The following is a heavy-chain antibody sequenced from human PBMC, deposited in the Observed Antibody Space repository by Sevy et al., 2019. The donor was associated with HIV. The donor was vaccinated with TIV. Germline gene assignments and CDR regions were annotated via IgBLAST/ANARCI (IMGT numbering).Heavy chain of an antibody. CDR3: ASHPIEYSSSPRESVPVYYFDY. V-gene: IGHV1-18*01. CDR2: ISAYNGNT. D-gene: IGHD6-6*01. Sequence: ASVKVSCKASGYTFTSYGISWVRQAPGQGLEWMGWISAYNGNTNYAQKLQGRVTMTTDTSTSTAYMELRSLRSDDTAVYYCASHPIEYSSSPRESVPVYYFDYWGQGTLVTVSS. CDR1: GYTFTSYG. J-gene: IGHJ4*02.